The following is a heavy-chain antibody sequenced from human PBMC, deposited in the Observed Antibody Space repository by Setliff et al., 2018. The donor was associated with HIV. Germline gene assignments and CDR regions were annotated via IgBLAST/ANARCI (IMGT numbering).Heavy chain of an antibody. CDR3: ATYESSWREPAPT. CDR2: VYTSGSP. Sequence: PSETLSLTCTVSGGSISSGSYYWSWIRQPAGKGLEWIGRVYTSGSPNYNPSLKSRVSISMDTSKNQFSLKLSSVTAADTAVYYCATYESSWREPAPTWGQGTLVTVSS. D-gene: IGHD2-2*01. J-gene: IGHJ5*02. V-gene: IGHV4-61*02. CDR1: GGSISSGSYY.